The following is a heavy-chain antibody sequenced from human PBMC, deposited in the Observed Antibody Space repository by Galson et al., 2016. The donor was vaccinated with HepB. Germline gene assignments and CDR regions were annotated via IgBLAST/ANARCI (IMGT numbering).Heavy chain of an antibody. CDR2: ISYEESKK. CDR3: ATIGYDSTWSATGVPKFYF. V-gene: IGHV3-30*04. CDR1: GFTFSSYA. Sequence: SLRLSCAASGFTFSSYAMHWVRQAPGKGLDWVASISYEESKKYYADSVKGRFTISRDNSKNTLYLQMNSLRTEDTAVYCCATIGYDSTWSATGVPKFYFWGQGTLVTVSS. J-gene: IGHJ4*02. D-gene: IGHD6-13*01.